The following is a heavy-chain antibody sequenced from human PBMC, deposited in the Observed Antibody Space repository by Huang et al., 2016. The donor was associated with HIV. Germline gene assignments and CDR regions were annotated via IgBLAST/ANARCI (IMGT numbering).Heavy chain of an antibody. CDR2: VYQSGST. CDR1: GDFISSTNYY. V-gene: IGHV4-39*01. CDR3: ASQHIGAAATWF. J-gene: IGHJ4*02. Sequence: QLQLQESGPGQVKPSETLSLTCPVSGDFISSTNYYWGWIRQSPGKGLGWVGSVYQSGSTNYNPSLNGRVTLSVDTSRNQCSLRLNSVTAADTAVYYCASQHIGAAATWFWGRGTQVAVSS. D-gene: IGHD6-13*01.